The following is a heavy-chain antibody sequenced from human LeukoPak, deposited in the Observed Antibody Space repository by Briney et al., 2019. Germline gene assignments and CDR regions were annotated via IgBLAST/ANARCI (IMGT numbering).Heavy chain of an antibody. J-gene: IGHJ4*02. CDR3: AREDYDSSGYTPDY. CDR1: GFTFSSYS. CDR2: ISSSSSYI. D-gene: IGHD3-22*01. V-gene: IGHV3-21*01. Sequence: KAGGSLRPSCAASGFTFSSYSMTWVRQAPGKGLEWVSSISSSSSYICYADSVKGRFTISRDNAKNSLYLQMNSLRAEDTAVYYCAREDYDSSGYTPDYWGQGTLVTVSS.